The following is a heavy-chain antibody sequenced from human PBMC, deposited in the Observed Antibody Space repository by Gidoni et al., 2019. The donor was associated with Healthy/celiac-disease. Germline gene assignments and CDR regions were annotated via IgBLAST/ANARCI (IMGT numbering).Heavy chain of an antibody. CDR3: ARGGYAARGGFDY. D-gene: IGHD6-6*01. V-gene: IGHV4-59*01. Sequence: QVQLQESGPGLVKPSETLTLTCTVPGGAISSYYWSWIRQPPGKGLEWIGYIYYSGSTNYNPSLTSRVTISVDTSKNQFSLKLSSVTAADTAVYYCARGGYAARGGFDYWGQGTLVTVSS. J-gene: IGHJ4*02. CDR1: GGAISSYY. CDR2: IYYSGST.